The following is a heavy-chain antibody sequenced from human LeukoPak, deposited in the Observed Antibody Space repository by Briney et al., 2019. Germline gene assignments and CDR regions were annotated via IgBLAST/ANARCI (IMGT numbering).Heavy chain of an antibody. CDR3: TRQQLVFDC. D-gene: IGHD6-6*01. J-gene: IGHJ4*02. V-gene: IGHV3-15*01. CDR2: IKSKTDGGTT. CDR1: AFTFSNDW. Sequence: GGSLRLSCAASAFTFSNDWMSWVRQAPGKGLEWVGHIKSKTDGGTTDYAAPVKGRFTISRDDSKNTLYLQMNSLKTEDTAVYYCTRQQLVFDCWGQRTLVTVSS.